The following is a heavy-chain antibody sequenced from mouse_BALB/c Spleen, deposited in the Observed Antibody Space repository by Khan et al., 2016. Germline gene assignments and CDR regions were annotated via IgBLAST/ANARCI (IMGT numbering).Heavy chain of an antibody. V-gene: IGHV5-9-4*01. D-gene: IGHD3-3*01. Sequence: EVQLQESGGGLVKPGGSLKLSCAASGFTFSSYAMSWVRQSPEQRLEWVAEISSGGSYTYYPDTVTGRFTISRDTAKNTPYLEMSSLRSEDTAMYYCAKEGDAMDYWGQGTSVTVSS. J-gene: IGHJ4*01. CDR1: GFTFSSYA. CDR3: AKEGDAMDY. CDR2: ISSGGSYT.